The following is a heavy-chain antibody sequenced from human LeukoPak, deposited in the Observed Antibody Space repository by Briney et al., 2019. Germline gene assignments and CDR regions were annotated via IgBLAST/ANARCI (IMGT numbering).Heavy chain of an antibody. CDR3: ARDRGWQQFDY. CDR2: IKADGSGK. Sequence: GGYLRLSCVASGFTFSSSWMTWVRQAPGMGLERVANIKADGSGKYYVDSVRGRFSISRHNAKNPLYLELNSLRAEDTGVYFCARDRGWQQFDYWGQGTLVTVSS. J-gene: IGHJ4*01. D-gene: IGHD5-24*01. V-gene: IGHV3-7*01. CDR1: GFTFSSSW.